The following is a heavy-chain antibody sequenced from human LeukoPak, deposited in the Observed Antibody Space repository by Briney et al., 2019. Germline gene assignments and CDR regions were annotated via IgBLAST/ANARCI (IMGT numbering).Heavy chain of an antibody. J-gene: IGHJ6*03. V-gene: IGHV4-34*01. CDR3: ARNYYYMDV. Sequence: SETLSLTCAVYGGSFSGYYWSWIRQPPGKGLEWIGEINHSGSTNYNPSLKSRVTISVDTSKNQFSLKLSSVTAADAAVYYCARNYYYMDVWGKGTTVTVSS. CDR2: INHSGST. CDR1: GGSFSGYY.